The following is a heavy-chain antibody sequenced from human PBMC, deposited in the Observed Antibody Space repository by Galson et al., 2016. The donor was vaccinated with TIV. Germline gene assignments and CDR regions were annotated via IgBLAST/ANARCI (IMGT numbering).Heavy chain of an antibody. D-gene: IGHD2-2*01. V-gene: IGHV1-2*05. Sequence: SVKVSCKASGYTFTHYFVHWVRQAPGQGLEWMGRINPHSGGTDYAPKFQGRVTMTRDTSISTAYMDLSGLKSDDTLVYYCARERGPAYCDRTSCYGYSGFDVCGQGTSLTVSS. CDR1: GYTFTHYF. J-gene: IGHJ6*02. CDR3: ARERGPAYCDRTSCYGYSGFDV. CDR2: INPHSGGT.